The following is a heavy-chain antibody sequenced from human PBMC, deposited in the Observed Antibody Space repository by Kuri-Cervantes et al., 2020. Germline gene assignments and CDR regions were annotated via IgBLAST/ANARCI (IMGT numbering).Heavy chain of an antibody. CDR2: ISSSGSTI. V-gene: IGHV3-48*04. CDR3: ARVTGSGTLMDV. Sequence: GESLKISCAASGFSFNTYNMNWVRQAPGKGLEWVSYISSSGSTIYYADSVKGRFTISRDNAKNSLYLQMNSLRAEDTAVYYCARVTGSGTLMDVWGQGTTVTVSS. CDR1: GFSFNTYN. J-gene: IGHJ6*02. D-gene: IGHD3-10*01.